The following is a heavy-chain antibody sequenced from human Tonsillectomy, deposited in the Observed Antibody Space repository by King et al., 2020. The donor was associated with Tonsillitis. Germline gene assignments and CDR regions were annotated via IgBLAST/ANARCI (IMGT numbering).Heavy chain of an antibody. Sequence: LQLQESGPGLVKPSETLSLTCTVSGGSISSSSYYWGWIRQPPGKGLEWIGSIYYSGSTYYNPSLKSRVTISVDTSKNQFSLKLSSVTAADTAVYYCARLCIVGASYYYYYGMDVWGQGTTVTVSS. V-gene: IGHV4-39*01. J-gene: IGHJ6*02. CDR1: GGSISSSSYY. CDR2: IYYSGST. CDR3: ARLCIVGASYYYYYGMDV. D-gene: IGHD1-26*01.